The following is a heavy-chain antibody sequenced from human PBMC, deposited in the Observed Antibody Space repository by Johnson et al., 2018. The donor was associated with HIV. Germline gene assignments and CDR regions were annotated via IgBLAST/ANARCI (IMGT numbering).Heavy chain of an antibody. CDR3: ASWNIAACPVVAFDI. D-gene: IGHD6-25*01. J-gene: IGHJ3*02. CDR2: IGTGGGT. Sequence: VQLVESGGGLVQPGGSRRLSCAGSGFTFSIYAMHWVRQAPGKGLEWVSAIGTGGGTYYADSVKGRFTISRDNSKNTLYLQMNSLRAEDTAVYYCASWNIAACPVVAFDIWGQGTMVTVSS. CDR1: GFTFSIYA. V-gene: IGHV3/OR16-10*03.